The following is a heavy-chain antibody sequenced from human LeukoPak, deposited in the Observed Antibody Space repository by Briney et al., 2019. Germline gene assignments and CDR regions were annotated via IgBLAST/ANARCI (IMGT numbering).Heavy chain of an antibody. Sequence: GGSLKLSCAASGFTFSDYTMSWVRQAPGKGLEWVSTVDVSGGTTYYADSVKGRFTISRDNSKNTLYLQMNSLRADDTAVYYCAKDQTPYSWGQGTLITVSS. CDR3: AKDQTPYS. V-gene: IGHV3-23*01. CDR2: VDVSGGTT. J-gene: IGHJ4*02. CDR1: GFTFSDYT. D-gene: IGHD4-23*01.